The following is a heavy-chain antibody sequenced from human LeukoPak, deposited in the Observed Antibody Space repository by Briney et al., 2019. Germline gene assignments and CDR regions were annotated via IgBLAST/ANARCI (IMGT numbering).Heavy chain of an antibody. V-gene: IGHV3-7*03. CDR2: IKQDGSEK. D-gene: IGHD5-12*01. Sequence: GGSLRLSCAASGFSFSSYWMSWVRQAPGKGLEWVANIKQDGSEKYYVDSVKGRFTISRDNAKNSLYLQMNSLRAEDTAVYYCAKGGLLVASFDYWGQGTLVTVSS. J-gene: IGHJ4*02. CDR1: GFSFSSYW. CDR3: AKGGLLVASFDY.